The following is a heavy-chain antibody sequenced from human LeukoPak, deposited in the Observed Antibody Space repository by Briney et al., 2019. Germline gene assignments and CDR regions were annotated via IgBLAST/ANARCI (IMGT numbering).Heavy chain of an antibody. CDR2: ISGSGGST. J-gene: IGHJ4*02. CDR3: ASLYSYGNLDY. Sequence: PGGSLRLSCAASGFTFSNIGMSWVRQAPGKGLEWVSAISGSGGSTYYADSVKGRFTISRDNSKNSLYLQMNSLRAEDTAVYYCASLYSYGNLDYWGQGTLVTVSS. CDR1: GFTFSNIG. V-gene: IGHV3-23*01. D-gene: IGHD5-18*01.